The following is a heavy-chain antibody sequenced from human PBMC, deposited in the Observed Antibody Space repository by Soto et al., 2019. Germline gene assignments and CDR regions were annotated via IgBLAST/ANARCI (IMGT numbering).Heavy chain of an antibody. V-gene: IGHV4-4*01. CDR2: IYHLGRT. CDR1: GVSIMIIRG. D-gene: IGHD3-22*01. Sequence: TCSEAGVSIMIIRGWIKIRLSPGKGLEWIGEIYHLGRTNYNPSLKSRVTLSIDKSNNQFSLTLTSVTAADTAVYFCARTGKFYYYDTTGLPFDPWGPGILVTVS. CDR3: ARTGKFYYYDTTGLPFDP. J-gene: IGHJ5*02.